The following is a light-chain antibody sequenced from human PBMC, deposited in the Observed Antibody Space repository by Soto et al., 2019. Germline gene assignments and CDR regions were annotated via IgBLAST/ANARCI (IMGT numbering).Light chain of an antibody. CDR1: QSVASY. J-gene: IGKJ2*01. Sequence: EIVLTQSPDTLSLSPGDTATLSCRASQSVASYLAWYQQKPGQPPRLLMYHASNRATGIPPRFSGSGSGTHFSLPTSRLEPVDFAVYYCQHRADWPRGSFGKGTKLEIK. V-gene: IGKV3-11*01. CDR2: HAS. CDR3: QHRADWPRGS.